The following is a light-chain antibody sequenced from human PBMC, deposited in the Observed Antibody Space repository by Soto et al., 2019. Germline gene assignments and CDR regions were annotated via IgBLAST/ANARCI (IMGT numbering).Light chain of an antibody. CDR1: SSDVGSYNL. V-gene: IGLV2-23*01. Sequence: QSALTQPASVSGSPGQSITISCTGTSSDVGSYNLVSWYQQHPGKAPKLMIYEDSKRPSGVSSRFFGSKSGNTASLTISGLQAEDEADYFCCSFARGSTLAFGGGTKVTVL. J-gene: IGLJ3*02. CDR3: CSFARGSTLA. CDR2: EDS.